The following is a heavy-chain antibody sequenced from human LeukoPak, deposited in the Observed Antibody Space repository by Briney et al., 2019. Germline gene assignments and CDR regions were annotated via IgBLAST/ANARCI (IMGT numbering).Heavy chain of an antibody. CDR3: ATLRPRQQLVVDH. V-gene: IGHV3-48*03. D-gene: IGHD6-13*01. CDR1: GFTFSSYE. Sequence: PGGSLRLSCAASGFTFSSYEMHWVRQAPGKGPEWVSYISSSGSTKYYADSVKGRFTISRDNALNSLYLQMSSLRAEDTAVYYCATLRPRQQLVVDHWGQGTLVTVSS. CDR2: ISSSGSTK. J-gene: IGHJ4*02.